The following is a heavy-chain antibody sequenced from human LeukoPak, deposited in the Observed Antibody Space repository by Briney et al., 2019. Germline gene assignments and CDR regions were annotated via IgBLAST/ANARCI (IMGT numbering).Heavy chain of an antibody. V-gene: IGHV3-30-3*01. CDR3: AREIAAAGIWFDY. J-gene: IGHJ4*02. D-gene: IGHD6-13*01. CDR2: ISYDGSNK. CDR1: GFTFSSYA. Sequence: GGSLRLSCAASGFTFSSYAMHWVRQAPGKGLEWVAVISYDGSNKYYADSVKGRFTISRDNSKNTLYLQMNSLRAEDTAVYYCAREIAAAGIWFDYWGQGTLVTVSS.